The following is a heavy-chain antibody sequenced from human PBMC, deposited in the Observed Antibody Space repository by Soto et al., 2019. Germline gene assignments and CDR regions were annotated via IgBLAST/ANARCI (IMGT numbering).Heavy chain of an antibody. J-gene: IGHJ4*02. CDR3: ARRGPGTYFDY. D-gene: IGHD6-13*01. V-gene: IGHV3-23*01. CDR2: ISGSGDST. Sequence: EVQLLDSGGGLVQPGGSLILSCAASGFTFSSYAMNWVRQAPGKGLEWVSVISGSGDSTYYADSVKGRFTISRDNSKNTLYLQMNSVRTEVTAVYYCARRGPGTYFDYWGQGTLVTVSP. CDR1: GFTFSSYA.